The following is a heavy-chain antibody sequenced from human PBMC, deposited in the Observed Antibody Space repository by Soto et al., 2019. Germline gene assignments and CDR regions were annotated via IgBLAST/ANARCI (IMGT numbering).Heavy chain of an antibody. D-gene: IGHD2-15*01. V-gene: IGHV1-24*01. CDR2: FDPEDGET. Sequence: GASVKVSCKVSGYTLTELSMHWVRQAPGKGLEWMGGFDPEDGETIYAQKFQGRVTMTEDTSTDTAYMELSSLRSEDTAVYYCATAKTATRIYRLDYWGQGTLVTVSS. J-gene: IGHJ4*02. CDR1: GYTLTELS. CDR3: ATAKTATRIYRLDY.